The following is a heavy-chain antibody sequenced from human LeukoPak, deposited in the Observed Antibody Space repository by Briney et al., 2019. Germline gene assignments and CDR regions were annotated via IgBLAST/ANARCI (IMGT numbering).Heavy chain of an antibody. CDR3: ARDGIAVAGTGRYFDY. CDR1: GFTFSSYS. Sequence: PGGSLRLSYAASGFTFSSYSMNWVRQAPGKGLEWVSSISSSRSYIYYADSVKGRFTISRDNDKNSVYMQMNSLRAEDTAVYYCARDGIAVAGTGRYFDYWGQGTLVTVSS. V-gene: IGHV3-21*01. J-gene: IGHJ4*02. D-gene: IGHD6-19*01. CDR2: ISSSRSYI.